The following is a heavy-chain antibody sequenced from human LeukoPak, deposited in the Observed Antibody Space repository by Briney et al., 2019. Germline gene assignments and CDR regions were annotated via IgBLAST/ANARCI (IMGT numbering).Heavy chain of an antibody. J-gene: IGHJ4*02. V-gene: IGHV1-2*06. CDR1: GYTFTGYY. Sequence: GASVKVSCKASGYTFTGYYMHWARQAPGQGLEWMGRINPNSGGTNYAQKFQGRVTMTRDTSISTAYMELSRLRSDDTAVYYCARDSKQQLVGGDYSGQGTLVTVSS. D-gene: IGHD6-13*01. CDR2: INPNSGGT. CDR3: ARDSKQQLVGGDY.